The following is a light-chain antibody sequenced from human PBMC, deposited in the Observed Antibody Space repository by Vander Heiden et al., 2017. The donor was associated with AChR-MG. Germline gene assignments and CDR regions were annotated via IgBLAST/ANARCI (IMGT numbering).Light chain of an antibody. J-gene: IGKJ3*01. CDR1: QSVSSY. CDR2: DAS. Sequence: EIVLTQSPATLSLPPGERATLSCRASQSVSSYLAWYQRKPGQAPRLLIYDASNRATGIPARFSGSGSGTDFTLTISSLEPEDFAVYYCHHRGSWPRTFGPGTKVDIK. CDR3: HHRGSWPRT. V-gene: IGKV3-11*01.